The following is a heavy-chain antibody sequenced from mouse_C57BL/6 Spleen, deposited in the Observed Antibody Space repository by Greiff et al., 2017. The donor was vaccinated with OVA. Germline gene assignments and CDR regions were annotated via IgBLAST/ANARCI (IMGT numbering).Heavy chain of an antibody. Sequence: VQLQQSGAELVRPGTSVKVSCKASGYAFTNYLIEWVKQRPGQGLEWIGVINPGSGGTNYNEKFKGKATLTADKSSSTAYMQLSSLTSEDSAVYFCARFATVVASYYYARDYWGQGTSVTVSS. D-gene: IGHD1-1*01. J-gene: IGHJ4*01. CDR2: INPGSGGT. CDR3: ARFATVVASYYYARDY. V-gene: IGHV1-54*01. CDR1: GYAFTNYL.